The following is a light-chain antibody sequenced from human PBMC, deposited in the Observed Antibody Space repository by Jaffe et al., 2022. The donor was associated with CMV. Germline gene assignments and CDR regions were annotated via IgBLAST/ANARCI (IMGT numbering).Light chain of an antibody. Sequence: SYELTQPPSVSVSPGQTASITCSGDKLGDKYVCWFQQEPGQSPVLVIYQDTKRPSGIPERFSGSKSGNTATLTISGTQALDEADYYCQAWDSSTGIFGTGTKVTVL. CDR1: KLGDKY. V-gene: IGLV3-1*01. CDR3: QAWDSSTGI. J-gene: IGLJ1*01. CDR2: QDT.